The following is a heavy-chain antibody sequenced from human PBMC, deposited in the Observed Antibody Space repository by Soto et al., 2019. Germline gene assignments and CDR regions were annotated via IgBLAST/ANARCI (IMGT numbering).Heavy chain of an antibody. CDR3: ARDKYYYDSSGYYFGAFDI. V-gene: IGHV1-18*01. CDR2: ISAYNGNT. J-gene: IGHJ3*02. CDR1: GYTFTSYG. Sequence: GASVKVSCKASGYTFTSYGISWVRQAPGQGLEWMGWISAYNGNTNYAQKLQGRVTMTTDTSTSTAYMELRSLRSDDTAVYYCARDKYYYDSSGYYFGAFDIWGQATMVTVS. D-gene: IGHD3-22*01.